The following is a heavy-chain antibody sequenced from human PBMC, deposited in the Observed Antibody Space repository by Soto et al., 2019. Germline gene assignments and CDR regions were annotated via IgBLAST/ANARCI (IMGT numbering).Heavy chain of an antibody. V-gene: IGHV3-23*01. CDR1: GFTFSSYA. CDR3: AKDNPFMVRGDVQVRGP. J-gene: IGHJ5*02. D-gene: IGHD3-10*01. CDR2: ISGSGGST. Sequence: EVQLLESGGGLVQPGGSLRLSCAASGFTFSSYAMSWVRQAPGKGLEWVSAISGSGGSTYYADSVKGRFTISSDNSKNTLYLQMNSLRAEDTAVYYCAKDNPFMVRGDVQVRGPWGQGTLVTVSS.